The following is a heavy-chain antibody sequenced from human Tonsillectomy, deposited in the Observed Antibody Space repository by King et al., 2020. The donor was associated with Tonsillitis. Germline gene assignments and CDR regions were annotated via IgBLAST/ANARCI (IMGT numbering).Heavy chain of an antibody. D-gene: IGHD5-24*01. CDR3: ANSLGMATFDK. J-gene: IGHJ4*02. CDR2: IRFDGSNT. V-gene: IGHV3-30*02. CDR1: GFTFNRFG. Sequence: ESGGGVVQPGGSLRLSCAASGFTFNRFGMHWVRQAPGKGLEWVTFIRFDGSNTYYEDSVKGRFTVSRDNSKNTLYLQMNSLRVEDTAVYYCANSLGMATFDKWGQGTLVRVSS.